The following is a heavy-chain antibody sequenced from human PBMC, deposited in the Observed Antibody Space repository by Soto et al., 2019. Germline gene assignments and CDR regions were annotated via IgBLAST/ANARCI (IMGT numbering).Heavy chain of an antibody. D-gene: IGHD6-19*01. J-gene: IGHJ4*02. CDR1: GDSISNHD. V-gene: IGHV4-4*07. Sequence: SETLTLTCSVSGDSISNHDWSWIRQAAGKGLEWIGRIYISGDTNYNPSLKSRVTTSVDTSKNQFSLELISVTAADTTAYYYGREYTEKEAGPTPGDFDYWGQGTLVTVSS. CDR2: IYISGDT. CDR3: GREYTEKEAGPTPGDFDY.